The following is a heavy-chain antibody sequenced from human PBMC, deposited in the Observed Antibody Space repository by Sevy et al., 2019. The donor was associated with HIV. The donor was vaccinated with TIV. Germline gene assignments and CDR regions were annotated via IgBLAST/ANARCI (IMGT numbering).Heavy chain of an antibody. Sequence: GGSLRLSCTTSGFTFGDYAMNWVRQAPGKGLEWVAFLKSKADGGTVDYTASVKGRFTISSDDSKSIDYLQMNDLTTEDTGVYYCTRWKGLQSIFDYWGQGALVTVSS. CDR3: TRWKGLQSIFDY. J-gene: IGHJ4*02. D-gene: IGHD1-1*01. CDR1: GFTFGDYA. V-gene: IGHV3-49*04. CDR2: LKSKADGGTV.